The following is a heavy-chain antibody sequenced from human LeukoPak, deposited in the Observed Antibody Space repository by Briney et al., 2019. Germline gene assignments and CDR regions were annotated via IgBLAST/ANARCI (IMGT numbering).Heavy chain of an antibody. V-gene: IGHV1-18*01. CDR2: ISAYNGNT. CDR3: ARDYSSSWYDGYYYYGMDV. CDR1: GYTFTSYG. J-gene: IGHJ6*02. Sequence: GASVKVSCKASGYTFTSYGISWVRQAPGQGLEWMGWISAYNGNTNYAQKLQGRVTMTTDTSTSTAYMELRSLRSDDTAVYYCARDYSSSWYDGYYYYGMDVWGQGTTVTVSS. D-gene: IGHD6-13*01.